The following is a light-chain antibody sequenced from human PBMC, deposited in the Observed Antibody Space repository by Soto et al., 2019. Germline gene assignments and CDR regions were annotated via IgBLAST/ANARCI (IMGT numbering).Light chain of an antibody. V-gene: IGKV3-20*01. Sequence: DIVLTQSPGTLSLSPGERATLSCRASQSISSSYLAWYQQKPGQAPRLLIYGASSRATAIPDRFSGSGSGTDFTLTISRLEPEDFAGYFCQQYGSSPWTFGQGTKVEIK. CDR2: GAS. J-gene: IGKJ1*01. CDR3: QQYGSSPWT. CDR1: QSISSSY.